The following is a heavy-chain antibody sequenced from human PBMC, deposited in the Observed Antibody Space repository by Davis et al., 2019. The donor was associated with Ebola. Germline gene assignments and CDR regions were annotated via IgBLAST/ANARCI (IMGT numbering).Heavy chain of an antibody. CDR1: GVSINDYF. D-gene: IGHD6-19*01. J-gene: IGHJ5*02. Sequence: SETLSLTCSVSGVSINDYFWTWIRQSPGKGLEWIGYIYHGVTTKYNVSLKSRLSISADTSKNQFSLKLTSVTAADTAIYYCARGQSSAWYGRWFDPWGQGVLVTVPS. CDR2: IYHGVTT. V-gene: IGHV4-59*01. CDR3: ARGQSSAWYGRWFDP.